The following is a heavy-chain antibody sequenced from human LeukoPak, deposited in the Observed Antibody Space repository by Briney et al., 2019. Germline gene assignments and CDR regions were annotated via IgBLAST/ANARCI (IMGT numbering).Heavy chain of an antibody. D-gene: IGHD6-19*01. Sequence: SGGSLRLSCVDSRLNFDSYWMNWVRQVPGKGLEWVSAISGSGGSTYYADSVKGRFTISRDNSKNTLYLQMNSLRAEDTAVYYCAKEEQWLPLRYFDLWGRGTLVTVSS. V-gene: IGHV3-23*01. CDR2: ISGSGGST. J-gene: IGHJ2*01. CDR3: AKEEQWLPLRYFDL. CDR1: RLNFDSYW.